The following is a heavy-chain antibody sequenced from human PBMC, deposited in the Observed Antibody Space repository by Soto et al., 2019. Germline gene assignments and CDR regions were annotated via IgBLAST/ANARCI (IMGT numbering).Heavy chain of an antibody. V-gene: IGHV3-23*01. J-gene: IGHJ4*02. CDR2: ISGSGGST. Sequence: EVQLLESGGGLVQPGGSLRLSCAASGFTFSSYAMSWVRQAPVKGLEWVSAISGSGGSTYYADSVKGRFTISRDNSTNTLSLQMHSPRAEDTAVYYCARPLDYWGQGTLGTVAS. CDR3: ARPLDY. CDR1: GFTFSSYA.